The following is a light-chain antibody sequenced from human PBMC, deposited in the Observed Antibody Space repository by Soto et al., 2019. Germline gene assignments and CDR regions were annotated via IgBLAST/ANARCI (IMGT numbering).Light chain of an antibody. CDR3: QQYGDSPYT. V-gene: IGKV3-20*01. CDR1: QSVSSSY. J-gene: IGKJ2*01. Sequence: EIVLTQSPGTPSLSPGERATLSCRASQSVSSSYLAWYQQKPGQAPRLLIYDASSRATGIPDRFSGRGSGTDFTLTISRLEPEDFAVYFCQQYGDSPYTFGQGTKLDIK. CDR2: DAS.